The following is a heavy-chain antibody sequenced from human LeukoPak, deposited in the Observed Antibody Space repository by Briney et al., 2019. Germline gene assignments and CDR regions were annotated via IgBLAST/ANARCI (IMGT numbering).Heavy chain of an antibody. V-gene: IGHV3-7*01. CDR2: INLGGSAS. CDR3: AAWGLHNY. CDR1: GFDFSAYW. D-gene: IGHD7-27*01. Sequence: GRSLRLSCSASGFDFSAYWMNWVRQDRGRGPEWVANINLGGSASSYVDSVKGRCTISRDNARNSLYLQMNSLRIDDTAVYYCAAWGLHNYWGQGTLVTVSS. J-gene: IGHJ4*02.